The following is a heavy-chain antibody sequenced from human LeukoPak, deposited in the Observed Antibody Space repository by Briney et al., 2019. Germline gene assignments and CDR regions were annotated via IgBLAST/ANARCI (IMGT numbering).Heavy chain of an antibody. CDR2: INHSGST. CDR1: GGSFSGYY. V-gene: IGHV4-34*01. D-gene: IGHD5-12*01. CDR3: ASDSSGYGGS. J-gene: IGHJ5*02. Sequence: SETLSLTCAVYGGSFSGYYWSWIRQPPGKGLEWIGEINHSGSTTYNPSLKSRVTISVDTSKNQLSLKLSSVTAADTAVYYCASDSSGYGGSWGQGTLVTVSS.